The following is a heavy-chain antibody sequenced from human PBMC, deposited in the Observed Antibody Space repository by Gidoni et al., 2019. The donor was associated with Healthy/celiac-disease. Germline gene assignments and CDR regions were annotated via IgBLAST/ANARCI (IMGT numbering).Heavy chain of an antibody. D-gene: IGHD3-16*02. CDR1: GFPFSSYA. J-gene: IGHJ4*02. CDR2: ISGSGGST. Sequence: EVQLLESGGGLVQPGGSLRLSCAASGFPFSSYAMSWVRQAPGKGLEWVSAISGSGGSTYYADSVKGRFTISRDNSKNTLYLQMNSLRAEDTAVYYCAKDGATYYDYVWGSYRSDSFDYWGQGTLVTVSS. CDR3: AKDGATYYDYVWGSYRSDSFDY. V-gene: IGHV3-23*01.